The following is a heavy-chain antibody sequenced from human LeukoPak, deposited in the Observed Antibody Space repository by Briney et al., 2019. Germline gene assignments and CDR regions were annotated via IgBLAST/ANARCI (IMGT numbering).Heavy chain of an antibody. CDR1: GGSFSGYY. CDR3: AGARGVVPAAATGNRDAFDI. V-gene: IGHV4-34*01. D-gene: IGHD2-2*01. CDR2: INHSGST. J-gene: IGHJ3*02. Sequence: SETLSLTCAVYGGSFSGYYWSWIRQPPGKGLEWIGEINHSGSTNYNPSLKSRVTISVDTSKNQFSLKLSSVTAADTAVYYCAGARGVVPAAATGNRDAFDIWGQGTMVTVSS.